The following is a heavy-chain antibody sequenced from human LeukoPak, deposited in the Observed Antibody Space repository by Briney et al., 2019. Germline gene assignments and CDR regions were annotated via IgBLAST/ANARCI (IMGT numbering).Heavy chain of an antibody. Sequence: GRSLRLSCAAPGFTFSSYGMHWVRQAPGKGLEWVALIWYDGSNKYYADSVKGRFTISRDNANNTLYLQMNSLRAEDTAVYYCARSGRGYYDSLDHWGQGDLVTVSS. J-gene: IGHJ4*02. CDR3: ARSGRGYYDSLDH. CDR1: GFTFSSYG. V-gene: IGHV3-33*01. D-gene: IGHD3-22*01. CDR2: IWYDGSNK.